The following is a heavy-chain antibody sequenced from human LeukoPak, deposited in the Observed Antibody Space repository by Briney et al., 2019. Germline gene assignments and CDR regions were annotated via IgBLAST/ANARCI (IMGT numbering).Heavy chain of an antibody. V-gene: IGHV4-34*01. Sequence: PSETLSLTCAVYGGSFSGYYWSWIRQPPGKGLEWIGEINHSGSTNYNPSLKSRVTISVDTSENQFSLKLSSVTAADTAVYYCAREGYCSSTSCPFDYWGQGTLVTVSS. CDR2: INHSGST. J-gene: IGHJ4*02. CDR3: AREGYCSSTSCPFDY. CDR1: GGSFSGYY. D-gene: IGHD2-2*01.